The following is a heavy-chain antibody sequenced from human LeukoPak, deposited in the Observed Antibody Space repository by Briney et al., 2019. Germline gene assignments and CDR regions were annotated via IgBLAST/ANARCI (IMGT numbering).Heavy chain of an antibody. CDR2: IDGSSNTI. CDR1: GFTFSSYS. J-gene: IGHJ4*02. D-gene: IGHD4-17*01. Sequence: GGSLRLSCAASGFTFSSYSMNWVRQASGKGLEWISYIDGSSNTIYYRDSVKGRFTISRDNAKNSLYLQMNSLRAEDTAVYYCARERYGDYFDYWGQGTLVTVSS. V-gene: IGHV3-48*01. CDR3: ARERYGDYFDY.